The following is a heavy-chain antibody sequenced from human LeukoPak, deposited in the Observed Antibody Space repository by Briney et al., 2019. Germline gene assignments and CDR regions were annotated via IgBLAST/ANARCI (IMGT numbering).Heavy chain of an antibody. D-gene: IGHD2-2*02. V-gene: IGHV4-34*01. J-gene: IGHJ5*02. CDR1: GGSFSGYY. CDR2: INHSGST. Sequence: SETLSLTCAVYGGSFSGYYWSWIRQPPGKGLEWIGEINHSGSTNYNPSLKSRVTISVDTSKNQFSLKLSSVTAADTAVYYCARGREDIVVVPAAIARFDPWGQGTLVTVSS. CDR3: ARGREDIVVVPAAIARFDP.